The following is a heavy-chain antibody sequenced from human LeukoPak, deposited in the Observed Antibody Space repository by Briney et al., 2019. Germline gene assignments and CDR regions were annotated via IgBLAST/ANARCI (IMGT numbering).Heavy chain of an antibody. J-gene: IGHJ4*02. CDR1: WDSASSNIPA. V-gene: IGHV6-1*01. Sequence: SQTLSPTCPLYWDSASSNIPAWYWIRQSPSRGLEWLGRTYYRSKWYNDYAVSVKSRITINPDTSKNQFSLQLNSVTPEHTAEYYCAMVRGVTPNHPRIKIDYWGQGTLVTVSS. D-gene: IGHD3-10*01. CDR3: AMVRGVTPNHPRIKIDY. CDR2: TYYRSKWYN.